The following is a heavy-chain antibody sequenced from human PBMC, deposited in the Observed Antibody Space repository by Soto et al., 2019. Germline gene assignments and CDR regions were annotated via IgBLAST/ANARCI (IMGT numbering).Heavy chain of an antibody. V-gene: IGHV3-53*01. D-gene: IGHD4-17*01. CDR2: IYSGGST. CDR3: ARDRGRGTTVTPYYYYYYGMDV. CDR1: GFTVSSNY. J-gene: IGHJ6*02. Sequence: EVQLVESGGGLIQPGGSLRLSCAASGFTVSSNYMSWVRQAPGKGLEWVSVIYSGGSTYYADSVKGRFTISRDNSKNTLYLQMNSLRAEDTAVYYCARDRGRGTTVTPYYYYYYGMDVWVQGTTVTVSS.